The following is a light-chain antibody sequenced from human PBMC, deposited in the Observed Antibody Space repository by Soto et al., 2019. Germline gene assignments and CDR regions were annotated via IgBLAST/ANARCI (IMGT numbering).Light chain of an antibody. Sequence: EIQMAQSPATLSAAVGERVTIACRASQSIGRWLAWYQQNAGKAPKLLIHDASSLQSGVPSRFSGSGSGTEITLTIRGLQPDDFTTSYCQQYSSYWTFGQGTKVDIK. J-gene: IGKJ1*01. CDR1: QSIGRW. V-gene: IGKV1-5*01. CDR2: DAS. CDR3: QQYSSYWT.